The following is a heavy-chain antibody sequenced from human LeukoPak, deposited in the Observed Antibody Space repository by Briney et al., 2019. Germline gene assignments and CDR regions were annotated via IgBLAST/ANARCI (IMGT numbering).Heavy chain of an antibody. CDR3: ARGSGSPYYYYMDV. D-gene: IGHD3-10*01. J-gene: IGHJ6*03. V-gene: IGHV1-18*01. Sequence: ASVKVSCQASGYMFTSYAIHWVREAPGQGLEWLGWISVYNGKTDYAEGLQGRVTMTTDRSTNTAFMELTSLRSDDTAIYFCARGSGSPYYYYMDVWGKGTAVTVSS. CDR2: ISVYNGKT. CDR1: GYMFTSYA.